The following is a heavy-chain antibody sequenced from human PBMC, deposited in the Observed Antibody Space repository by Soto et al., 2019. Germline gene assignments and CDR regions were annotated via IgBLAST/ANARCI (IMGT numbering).Heavy chain of an antibody. CDR2: ISAYNGNT. CDR3: ARDGRGFGDRFYYYYGMDV. Sequence: ASVKVSCKASGYTFTSYGISWVRQAPGRGLEWMGWISAYNGNTNYAQKLQGRVTMTTDTSTSTAYMELRSLRSDDTAVYYCARDGRGFGDRFYYYYGMDVWGQGTTVTVSS. J-gene: IGHJ6*02. V-gene: IGHV1-18*01. D-gene: IGHD3-10*01. CDR1: GYTFTSYG.